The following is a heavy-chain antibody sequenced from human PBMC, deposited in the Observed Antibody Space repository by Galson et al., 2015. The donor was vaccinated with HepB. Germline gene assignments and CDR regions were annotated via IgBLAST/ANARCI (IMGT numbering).Heavy chain of an antibody. D-gene: IGHD2-2*01. CDR2: IWYDGSNK. CDR3: ARGEYCSSTSCPSRRGMDV. V-gene: IGHV3-33*01. Sequence: SLRLSCAASGFTFSSYGMHWVRQAPGKGLEWVAVIWYDGSNKYYADSVKGRFSISRDNSKNTLYLQMNSLRAEDTAVYYCARGEYCSSTSCPSRRGMDVWGQGTTVTVSS. J-gene: IGHJ6*02. CDR1: GFTFSSYG.